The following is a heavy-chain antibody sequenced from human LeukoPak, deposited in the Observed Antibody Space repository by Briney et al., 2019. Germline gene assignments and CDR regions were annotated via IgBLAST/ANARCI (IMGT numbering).Heavy chain of an antibody. Sequence: PGGSLRLSCAASGFTFSSYSMNWVRQAPGKGLEWVSSISSSSSYIYYADSVKGRFTISRDNAKNSLYLQMNSLRAEDTAVYYCARVRTTDTLTGYKQELDYWGRGTLVTVSS. J-gene: IGHJ4*02. CDR3: ARVRTTDTLTGYKQELDY. CDR2: ISSSSSYI. D-gene: IGHD3-9*01. V-gene: IGHV3-21*01. CDR1: GFTFSSYS.